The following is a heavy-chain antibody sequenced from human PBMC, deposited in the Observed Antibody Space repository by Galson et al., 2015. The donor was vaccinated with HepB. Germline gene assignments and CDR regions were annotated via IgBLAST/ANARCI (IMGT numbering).Heavy chain of an antibody. CDR2: ISYDGSRK. D-gene: IGHD4-17*01. V-gene: IGHV3-30*04. CDR3: ARSDYGDYEMCY. Sequence: SLRLSCAASGFSFSGYAMHWVRQAPGKGLEWVTYISYDGSRKYYADSVRGRFTISRDNSKNTLYLQMGSLRTEDTSVYYCARSDYGDYEMCYWGQGTLVAVSS. CDR1: GFSFSGYA. J-gene: IGHJ4*02.